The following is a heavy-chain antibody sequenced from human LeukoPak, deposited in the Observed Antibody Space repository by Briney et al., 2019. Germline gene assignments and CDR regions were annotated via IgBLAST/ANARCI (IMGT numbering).Heavy chain of an antibody. CDR2: INWNGGST. CDR1: GFTFEEYG. CDR3: AREGGQWLVRVDAFDI. V-gene: IGHV3-20*04. J-gene: IGHJ3*02. D-gene: IGHD6-19*01. Sequence: PGGALRLSCAAPGFTFEEYGMSTVRHAPGKGLEWVSGINWNGGSTGYADSVKGRFNISRDNDKNSLYLQMNSLRAEDTALYYCAREGGQWLVRVDAFDIWGQGTMVTVSS.